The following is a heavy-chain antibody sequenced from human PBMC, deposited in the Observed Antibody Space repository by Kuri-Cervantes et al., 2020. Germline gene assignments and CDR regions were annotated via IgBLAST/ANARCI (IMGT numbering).Heavy chain of an antibody. J-gene: IGHJ6*02. CDR3: ARDLQGSPDDYGDYVFDYGMDV. CDR2: ISSSGSTI. CDR1: GLIFSDYY. D-gene: IGHD4-17*01. Sequence: GESLKISCAASGLIFSDYYMSWIRQAPGKGLEWVSYISSSGSTIYYADSVKGRFTISRDNAKNSLYLQMNSLRDEDTAVYYCARDLQGSPDDYGDYVFDYGMDVWGQGTTVTVSS. V-gene: IGHV3-11*04.